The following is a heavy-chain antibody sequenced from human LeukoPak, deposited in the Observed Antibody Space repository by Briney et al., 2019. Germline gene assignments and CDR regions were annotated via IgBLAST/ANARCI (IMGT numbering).Heavy chain of an antibody. CDR3: TTVVSGWYGDY. J-gene: IGHJ4*02. D-gene: IGHD6-19*01. Sequence: GGSLRLSCAASGFTFSNAWMYWVRQAPGKGLEWVGRIKSKTDGGTTDYAAPVKGRFTISRDESKNTLYLQMNSLKTEDIAVYYCTTVVSGWYGDYWGQGTLVTVSS. CDR1: GFTFSNAW. V-gene: IGHV3-15*07. CDR2: IKSKTDGGTT.